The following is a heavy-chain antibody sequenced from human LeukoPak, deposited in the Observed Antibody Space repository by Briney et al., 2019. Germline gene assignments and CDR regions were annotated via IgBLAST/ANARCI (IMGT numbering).Heavy chain of an antibody. J-gene: IGHJ4*02. Sequence: GGSLRLSCAASGNYWMHWVRQVPGKGLVWVSHINSDGSWTSCADSVKGRFTISKDNAKNTVYLQMNSLRAEDTAVYYCVSFYETYWGRGTLVTVSS. CDR1: GNYW. CDR2: INSDGSWT. V-gene: IGHV3-74*01. D-gene: IGHD2/OR15-2a*01. CDR3: VSFYETY.